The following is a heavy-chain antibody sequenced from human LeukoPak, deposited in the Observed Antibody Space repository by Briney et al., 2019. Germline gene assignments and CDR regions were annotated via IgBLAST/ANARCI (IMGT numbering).Heavy chain of an antibody. CDR3: ARHGHCTNGVCYSNYYYHMDV. CDR2: IYPDDSDT. CDR1: GYSFASPW. D-gene: IGHD2-8*01. Sequence: GGSLRLSCKGSGYSFASPWIGWVRQMPGKGLEWMGIIYPDDSDTRYSPSFEGQITISVDKSISTAYLQWSSLKASDTAVYYCARHGHCTNGVCYSNYYYHMDVWGKGTTVTVSS. J-gene: IGHJ6*03. V-gene: IGHV5-51*01.